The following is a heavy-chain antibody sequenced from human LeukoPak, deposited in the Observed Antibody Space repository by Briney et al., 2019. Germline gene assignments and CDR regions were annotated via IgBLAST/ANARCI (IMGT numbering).Heavy chain of an antibody. Sequence: SQTLSLTCAISGDSVFSNSAAWDWIRQSPSRGLEWLGRTYYRSKWYNDYAVSVKSRIIINPDTSKNQFSLQLKSVTHEDTAVYYCVRDVGFDFDYWGQGTLVTVSS. V-gene: IGHV6-1*01. CDR2: TYYRSKWYN. J-gene: IGHJ4*02. D-gene: IGHD3-10*01. CDR1: GDSVFSNSAA. CDR3: VRDVGFDFDY.